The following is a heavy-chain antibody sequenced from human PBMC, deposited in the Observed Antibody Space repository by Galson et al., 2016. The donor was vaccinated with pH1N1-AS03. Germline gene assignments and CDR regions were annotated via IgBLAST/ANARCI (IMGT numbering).Heavy chain of an antibody. V-gene: IGHV1-18*01. J-gene: IGHJ4*02. Sequence: SCKASGYTFTNFGIIWVRQAPGQGLEWLGWISAYSGNTDYAQSLQGRVSMTTDPSTNTAYMELTSLTSDDTAIYYCARDLRSDFGNSFVAVVHFGRYWGQGTLVTVSS. CDR3: ARDLRSDFGNSFVAVVHFGRY. CDR2: ISAYSGNT. CDR1: GYTFTNFG. D-gene: IGHD2-21*01.